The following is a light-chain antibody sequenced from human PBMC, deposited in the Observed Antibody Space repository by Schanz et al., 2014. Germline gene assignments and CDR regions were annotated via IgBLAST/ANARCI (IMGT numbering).Light chain of an antibody. CDR1: QSVGTY. CDR3: QQYGSSPPRT. Sequence: EIVLTQSPATLSLSPGERATLSCRVSQSVGTYLAWYQQKPGQAPGLLIYDASSRAAGIPARFRGSGSGTDFTLTISRLEPDDFAVYYCQQYGSSPPRTFGQGTKVEIK. CDR2: DAS. J-gene: IGKJ1*01. V-gene: IGKV3-20*01.